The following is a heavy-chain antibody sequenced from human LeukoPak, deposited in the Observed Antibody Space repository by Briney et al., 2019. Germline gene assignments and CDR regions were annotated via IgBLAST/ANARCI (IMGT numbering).Heavy chain of an antibody. J-gene: IGHJ4*02. CDR2: IYPGDSDT. CDR1: GYSFTSYW. Sequence: GESLKISCKGSGYSFTSYWIGWVRQMPGKGLEWMGIIYPGDSDTRYSPSFQGHVTISADKSISTASLQWSSLKASDTAMYYCARHNGASGWYGDYWGQGTLVTVSS. CDR3: ARHNGASGWYGDY. V-gene: IGHV5-51*01. D-gene: IGHD6-19*01.